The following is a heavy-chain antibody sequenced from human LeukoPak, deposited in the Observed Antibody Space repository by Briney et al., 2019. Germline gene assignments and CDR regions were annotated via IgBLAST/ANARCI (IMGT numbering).Heavy chain of an antibody. CDR2: IYYSGNT. D-gene: IGHD3-3*01. V-gene: IGHV4-31*03. J-gene: IGHJ4*02. Sequence: SETLSLTCTVSGTSISSGAYSWSWVRRHPGKGLEWIAYIYYSGNTYYNPSLKRRVTISVDTSKNQFSLKLSSVTAADTAVYYCARTITIFGALGYFDYWGQGTLVTVSS. CDR3: ARTITIFGALGYFDY. CDR1: GTSISSGAYS.